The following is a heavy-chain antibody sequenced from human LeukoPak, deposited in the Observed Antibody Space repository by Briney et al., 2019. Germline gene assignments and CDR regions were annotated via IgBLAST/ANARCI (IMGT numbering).Heavy chain of an antibody. D-gene: IGHD4-17*01. CDR1: GFTFSSSA. J-gene: IGHJ4*02. CDR3: AKDGSYGDYVDY. Sequence: GGSLRLSCAASGFTFSSSAMSWVRQAPGKGLEWVSSISGSGSGGITYYADSVKGRFTISRDNSKNTLYLQMNSLRAEDTAVYYCAKDGSYGDYVDYWGQGTLVTVSS. V-gene: IGHV3-23*01. CDR2: ISGSGSGGIT.